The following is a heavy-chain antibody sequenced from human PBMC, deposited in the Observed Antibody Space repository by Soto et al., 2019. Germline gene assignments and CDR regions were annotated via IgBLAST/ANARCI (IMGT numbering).Heavy chain of an antibody. V-gene: IGHV4-30-4*01. CDR2: IYYSGST. CDR3: ARAADCSGGSCYFFLGD. D-gene: IGHD2-15*01. CDR1: GGSISSGDYY. Sequence: QVQLQESGPGLVKPSQTLSLTCTVSGGSISSGDYYWSWIRQPPGKGLEWIGYIYYSGSTYYNPSLRSRVTRSVDTSTNQFSRKLSSVTAADTALYYCARAADCSGGSCYFFLGDWGQGTLVTVSS. J-gene: IGHJ4*02.